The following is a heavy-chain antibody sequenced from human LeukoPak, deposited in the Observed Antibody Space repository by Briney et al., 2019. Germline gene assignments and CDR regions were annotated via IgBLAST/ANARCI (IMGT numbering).Heavy chain of an antibody. CDR3: AKGSNFYASGSHFDV. V-gene: IGHV3-23*01. Sequence: GGSLRLSCAASGFTFSNYAMYWVRQVPGKGLEGVLGIIGTGSYTYSADFVKGRFTISRDNSMNTLWLQMNSLRVEDTAVYYCAKGSNFYASGSHFDVWGQGALVTVS. D-gene: IGHD3-10*01. CDR2: IIGTGSYT. J-gene: IGHJ4*02. CDR1: GFTFSNYA.